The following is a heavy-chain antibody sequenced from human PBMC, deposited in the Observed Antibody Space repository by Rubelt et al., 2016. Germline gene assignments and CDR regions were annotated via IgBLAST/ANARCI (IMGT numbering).Heavy chain of an antibody. V-gene: IGHV4-39*07. Sequence: QLQLQESGPGLVKPSETLSLTCTVSGGSISSSSYYWGWIRQPPGKGLEWIGEINHSGSTNYNPSLKSRGTISVDTSKNQFSLKLGSVTAADTAVDYCAGLQWRVDYWGQGTLVTVSS. D-gene: IGHD5-24*01. CDR2: INHSGST. J-gene: IGHJ4*02. CDR3: AGLQWRVDY. CDR1: GGSISSSSYY.